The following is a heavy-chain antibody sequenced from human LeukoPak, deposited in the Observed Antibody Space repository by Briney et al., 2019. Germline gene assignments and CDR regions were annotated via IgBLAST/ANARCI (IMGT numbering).Heavy chain of an antibody. CDR3: ARGYGYYYDSSGQFDY. CDR1: GFTFSSYA. Sequence: PGRSPRLSCAASGFTFSSYAMHWVRQAPSKGLEWVAVISYDGSNKYYADSVKGRFTISRDNSKNTLYLQMNSLRAEDTAVYYCARGYGYYYDSSGQFDYWGQGTLVTVSS. D-gene: IGHD3-22*01. J-gene: IGHJ4*02. V-gene: IGHV3-30*04. CDR2: ISYDGSNK.